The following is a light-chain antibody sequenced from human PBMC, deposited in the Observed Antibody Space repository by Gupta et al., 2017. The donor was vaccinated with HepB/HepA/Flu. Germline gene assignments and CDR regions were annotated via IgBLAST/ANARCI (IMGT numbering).Light chain of an antibody. CDR2: SVT. CDR1: SSDVGGYSY. Sequence: QSPPTQPRSESGSPGQSVTISCTATSSDVGGYSYVSWYQQHPGKAPKLIIHSVTERPSGVPDRFSASKSDNTASLTISGLQADDEADYHCCSYAGSSTWVFGGGTKLTVL. J-gene: IGLJ3*02. V-gene: IGLV2-11*01. CDR3: CSYAGSSTWV.